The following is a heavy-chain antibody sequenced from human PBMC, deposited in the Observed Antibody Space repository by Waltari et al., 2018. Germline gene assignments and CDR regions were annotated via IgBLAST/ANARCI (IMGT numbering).Heavy chain of an antibody. CDR2: IYYSGRT. J-gene: IGHJ4*02. CDR1: GGSISSTNYY. Sequence: QLQLEESGPGLVKPSETLSLTCTVSGGSISSTNYYWGWIRHPPGKGLEWMGTIYYSGRTYYTPSLKSRVTISVDTSKNQFSLKLSSVTAADTAVYYCARHRDIVATMFDYWGQGTLVTVSS. CDR3: ARHRDIVATMFDY. D-gene: IGHD5-12*01. V-gene: IGHV4-39*01.